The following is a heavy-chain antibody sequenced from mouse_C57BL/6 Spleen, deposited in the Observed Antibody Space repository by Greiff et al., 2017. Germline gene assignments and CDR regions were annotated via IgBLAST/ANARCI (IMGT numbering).Heavy chain of an antibody. CDR3: TRARGSSYYFDY. V-gene: IGHV14-4*01. J-gene: IGHJ2*01. Sequence: VQLQQSGAELVRPGASVKLSCTASGFNIKDDYMHWVKQRPEQGLEWIGWIDPENGDTEYASKFQGKATITADTSSNTAYLQLGSLTSEDTAVYYCTRARGSSYYFDYWGQGTTLTVSS. CDR1: GFNIKDDY. D-gene: IGHD1-1*01. CDR2: IDPENGDT.